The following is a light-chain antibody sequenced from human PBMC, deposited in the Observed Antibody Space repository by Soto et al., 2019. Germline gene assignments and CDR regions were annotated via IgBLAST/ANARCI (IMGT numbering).Light chain of an antibody. CDR2: DAS. CDR3: QQRSNWPPT. CDR1: QSVSSY. J-gene: IGKJ1*01. Sequence: EIVLTQSPATLSLSPGERATLSCRASQSVSSYLAWYQQKPGQAPRLLIYDASTRATGIPARFSGGGSGTDFTLTITSLEPEDFAVYYCQQRSNWPPTFGQGTRWIS. V-gene: IGKV3-11*01.